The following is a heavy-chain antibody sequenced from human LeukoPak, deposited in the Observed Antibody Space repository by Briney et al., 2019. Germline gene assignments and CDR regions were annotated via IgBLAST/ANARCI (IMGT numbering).Heavy chain of an antibody. CDR3: ARDGGYSGYDADC. D-gene: IGHD5-12*01. J-gene: IGHJ4*02. Sequence: GGSLRLSCAASGFTVSSNYMNWVRQAPGKGLEWVSYISDSSAMYYADSVRGRFTISRENDKNSLFLQMNSLRAEDTAVYYCARDGGYSGYDADCWGQGTPVTVSS. CDR2: ISDSSAM. CDR1: GFTVSSNY. V-gene: IGHV3-69-1*01.